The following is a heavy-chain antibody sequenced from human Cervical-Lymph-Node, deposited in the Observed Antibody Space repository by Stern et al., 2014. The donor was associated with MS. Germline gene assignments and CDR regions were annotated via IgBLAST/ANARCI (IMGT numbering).Heavy chain of an antibody. J-gene: IGHJ6*02. D-gene: IGHD3-9*01. CDR1: GGSISSNW. CDR3: ARDPRYFDWYYLDV. CDR2: IDQSGDT. Sequence: QLQLQESGPGLVKPSGTLSLTCAVSGGSISSNWWSWVRQAPGKGLEWLGGIDQSGDTNYNPALKSRVPISVDKSNNPLSLKLRSVTAADTAVYYCARDPRYFDWYYLDVWGQGTTVTVSS. V-gene: IGHV4-4*02.